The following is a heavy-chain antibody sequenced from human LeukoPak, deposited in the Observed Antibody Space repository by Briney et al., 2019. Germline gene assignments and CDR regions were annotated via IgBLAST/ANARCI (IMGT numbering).Heavy chain of an antibody. CDR1: GLTFSNYA. Sequence: GGSLRLSCAASGLTFSNYAMSWVRQAPGKGLEWVSTISGGGITTYYADSAKGRFTISRDNSKNTMFLQVNSLRADDTAVYYCPRQSYASGWNPFDYWGQGILVTVSS. CDR3: PRQSYASGWNPFDY. D-gene: IGHD6-19*01. CDR2: ISGGGITT. V-gene: IGHV3-23*01. J-gene: IGHJ4*02.